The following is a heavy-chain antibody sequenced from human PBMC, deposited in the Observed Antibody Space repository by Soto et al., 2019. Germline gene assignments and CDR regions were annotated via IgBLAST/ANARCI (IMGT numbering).Heavy chain of an antibody. J-gene: IGHJ6*02. Sequence: SETLSLTCAVYGGSFSGYYWSWIRQPPGKGLEGILEINHSGSTNYNPSLKSRVTISVDTSKNQFSLKLSSVTAADTAVYYCARGQRIAAPYYGMYXWGQGTTFTVS. CDR2: INHSGST. D-gene: IGHD6-6*01. CDR1: GGSFSGYY. CDR3: ARGQRIAAPYYGMYX. V-gene: IGHV4-34*01.